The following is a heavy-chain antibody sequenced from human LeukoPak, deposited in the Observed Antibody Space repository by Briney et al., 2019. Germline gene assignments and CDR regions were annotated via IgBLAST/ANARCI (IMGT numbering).Heavy chain of an antibody. J-gene: IGHJ5*02. V-gene: IGHV1-2*02. D-gene: IGHD5/OR15-5a*01. CDR2: INPNSGGT. CDR1: GYTFTAYY. Sequence: ASVKVSCKASGYTFTAYYMHWVRQAPGQGLEWMGWINPNSGGTNYAQKFQGRVTMTRDMSISTPYMEMSRLTSNDTAVYYCARAVYLGGNWFDPWGQGTLVTVSS. CDR3: ARAVYLGGNWFDP.